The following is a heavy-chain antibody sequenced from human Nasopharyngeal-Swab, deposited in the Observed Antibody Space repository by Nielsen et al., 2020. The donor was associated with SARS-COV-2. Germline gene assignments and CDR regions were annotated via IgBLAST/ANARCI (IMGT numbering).Heavy chain of an antibody. Sequence: ASVKVSCKASGYTFTGYYMHWVRQAPGQGLEWMGIINPSGGSTSYAQKFQGRVTMTRDTSTSTVYMELSSLRSEDTAVYYCARDLGSTLYGMDVWGQGTTVTVSS. CDR3: ARDLGSTLYGMDV. CDR1: GYTFTGYY. V-gene: IGHV1-46*01. CDR2: INPSGGST. J-gene: IGHJ6*02. D-gene: IGHD2-15*01.